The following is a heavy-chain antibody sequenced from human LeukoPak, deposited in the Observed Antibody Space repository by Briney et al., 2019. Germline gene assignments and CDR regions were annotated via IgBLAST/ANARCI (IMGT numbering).Heavy chain of an antibody. J-gene: IGHJ4*02. V-gene: IGHV4-4*07. CDR1: GGSISGYY. Sequence: PSETLSLTCTVSGGSISGYYWTWIRQPAGRGLEWIGRIYTSGSTNYNPSFRSRVTMSVDTSKNQFSLKLTSVTAADTAIYYCARGHSSGWHFDYWGQGTLVTISS. D-gene: IGHD6-19*01. CDR2: IYTSGST. CDR3: ARGHSSGWHFDY.